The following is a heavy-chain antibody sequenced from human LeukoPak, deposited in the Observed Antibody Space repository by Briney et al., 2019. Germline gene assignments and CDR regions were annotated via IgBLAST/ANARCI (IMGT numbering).Heavy chain of an antibody. Sequence: GGSLRLSCAASGFTVSSNHMSWVRQAPGKGLEWVSVIYSGGSTYYADSVKGRFTISRDNSKNTLYLQMNSLRAEDTAVYYCARDGYYYDSSGYWRAFDIWGQGTMVTVSS. J-gene: IGHJ3*02. CDR2: IYSGGST. D-gene: IGHD3-22*01. V-gene: IGHV3-53*01. CDR3: ARDGYYYDSSGYWRAFDI. CDR1: GFTVSSNH.